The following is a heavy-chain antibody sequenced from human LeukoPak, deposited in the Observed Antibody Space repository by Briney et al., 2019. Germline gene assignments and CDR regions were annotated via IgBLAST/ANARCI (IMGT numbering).Heavy chain of an antibody. CDR1: GFTFDDYA. V-gene: IGHV3-9*01. CDR3: AREAVAGKEYYYYYYMDV. CDR2: ISWNGGTI. D-gene: IGHD6-19*01. J-gene: IGHJ6*03. Sequence: GGSLRLSCVASGFTFDDYAMHWVRQAPGKGLEWVSGISWNGGTIGYADSVKGRFTISRDNAKNSLYLQMNSLRTEDTALYYCAREAVAGKEYYYYYYMDVWGKGTTVTVSS.